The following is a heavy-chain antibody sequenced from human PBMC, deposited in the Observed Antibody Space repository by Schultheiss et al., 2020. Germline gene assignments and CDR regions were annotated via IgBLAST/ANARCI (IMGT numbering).Heavy chain of an antibody. CDR1: GFSLSTSGMC. J-gene: IGHJ5*02. CDR2: IDWNDDK. CDR3: AREYPHTGWFDP. Sequence: SGPTLVKPTQTLTLTCTFSGFSLSTSGMCVSWIRQPPGKALEWLARIDWNDDKRYSTSLKTRLTISKDTSKNQVVLTMTNMDPVDTATYYCAREYPHTGWFDPWGQGTLVTVSS. V-gene: IGHV2-70*11. D-gene: IGHD2-2*02.